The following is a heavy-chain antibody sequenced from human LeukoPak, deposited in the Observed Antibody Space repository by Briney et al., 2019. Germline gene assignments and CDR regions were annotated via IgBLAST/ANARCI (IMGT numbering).Heavy chain of an antibody. CDR2: ISGSGGST. D-gene: IGHD5-12*01. J-gene: IGHJ4*02. V-gene: IGHV3-23*01. CDR1: GFTFSSYA. CDR3: AKDLFSGYDLGYFDH. Sequence: PGGSLRLSCAASGFTFSSYAMSWVRQAPGKGLEWVSAISGSGGSTYYADSVKSRFTISRDNSKSTLYLQMHSLRAEDTAIYYCAKDLFSGYDLGYFDHWGQGTLLTVSS.